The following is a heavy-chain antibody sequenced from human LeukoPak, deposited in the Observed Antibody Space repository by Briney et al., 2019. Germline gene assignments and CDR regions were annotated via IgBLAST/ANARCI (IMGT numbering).Heavy chain of an antibody. J-gene: IGHJ4*02. CDR1: GGSISSSSYY. V-gene: IGHV4-39*01. D-gene: IGHD2-2*02. Sequence: PSETLSLTCTVSGGSISSSSYYWGWIRQPPGKGLEWIGSIYYSGSTYYNPSLKSRVTISVDTSKNQFSLKLSSVTAADTAVYYCARHRGERCSSTSCYMPFFDYWGQGTLVTVSS. CDR2: IYYSGST. CDR3: ARHRGERCSSTSCYMPFFDY.